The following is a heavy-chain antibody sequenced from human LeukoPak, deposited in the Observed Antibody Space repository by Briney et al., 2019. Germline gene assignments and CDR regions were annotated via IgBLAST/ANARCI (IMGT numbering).Heavy chain of an antibody. CDR1: GFTFNKYG. Sequence: GGSLTLSCIASGFTFNKYGMHWVRQAPGKGLEWVAVRSDDGSAQHYADSVRGRLTISRDNSKNTLSLQMNSLRPEDTAMYFCAKDRDPYSSGTWDSWGQGTLVIVSS. J-gene: IGHJ1*01. D-gene: IGHD3-22*01. CDR3: AKDRDPYSSGTWDS. CDR2: RSDDGSAQ. V-gene: IGHV3-30*18.